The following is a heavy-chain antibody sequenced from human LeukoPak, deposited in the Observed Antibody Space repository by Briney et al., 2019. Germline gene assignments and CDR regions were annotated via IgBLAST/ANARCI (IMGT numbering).Heavy chain of an antibody. D-gene: IGHD3-10*01. CDR1: GFTVSSNS. CDR2: IYSGGNT. Sequence: GGSLGLSCAASGFTVSSNSMNWVRQAPGKGLQWVSVIYSGGNTYYADSVKGRFTISRDNSKNTLYLQMNSLRAEDTAVYYCARENNFGSGMDVWGQGTTATVSS. CDR3: ARENNFGSGMDV. V-gene: IGHV3-53*01. J-gene: IGHJ6*02.